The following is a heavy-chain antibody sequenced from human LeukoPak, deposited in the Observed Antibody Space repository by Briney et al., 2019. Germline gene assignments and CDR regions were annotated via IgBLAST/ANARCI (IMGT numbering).Heavy chain of an antibody. Sequence: VASVKVSCKASGYTFTSYGISWVRQAPGQGLEWMGWISAYNGNTNYAQKLQGRVTMTRNTSISTAYMELSSLRSEDTAVYYCARGGLTVDWNANWGQGTLVTVFS. CDR1: GYTFTSYG. D-gene: IGHD1-1*01. V-gene: IGHV1-18*01. CDR3: ARGGLTVDWNAN. CDR2: ISAYNGNT. J-gene: IGHJ4*02.